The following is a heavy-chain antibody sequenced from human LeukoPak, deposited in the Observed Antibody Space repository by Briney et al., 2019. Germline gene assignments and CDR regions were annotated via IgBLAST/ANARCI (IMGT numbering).Heavy chain of an antibody. D-gene: IGHD2-8*01. V-gene: IGHV3-64*01. CDR3: ARVSTNDRRNAFDI. Sequence: GGSLRLSCAASGFTFSNAWMSWVRQAPGKGLEYVSAITGDGGYTYYANSVKGRFTISRDNSKKTLYLQMGSLRADDMAVYYCARVSTNDRRNAFDIWGQGTMVTVSS. CDR2: ITGDGGYT. J-gene: IGHJ3*02. CDR1: GFTFSNAW.